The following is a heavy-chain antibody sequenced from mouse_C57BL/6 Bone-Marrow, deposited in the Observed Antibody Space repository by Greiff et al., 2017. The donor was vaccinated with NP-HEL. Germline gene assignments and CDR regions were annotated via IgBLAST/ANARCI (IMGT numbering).Heavy chain of an antibody. CDR2: ISDGGSYT. J-gene: IGHJ2*01. Sequence: EVKLVESGGGLVKPGGSLKLSCAASGFTFSSYAMSWVRQTPEKRLEWVATISDGGSYTYYPDNVKGRFTISRDNAKNNLYLQMSHLKSEDTPMYYCAREEVNLGRVDYWGQGTTLTVSS. CDR1: GFTFSSYA. V-gene: IGHV5-4*01. CDR3: AREEVNLGRVDY. D-gene: IGHD4-1*01.